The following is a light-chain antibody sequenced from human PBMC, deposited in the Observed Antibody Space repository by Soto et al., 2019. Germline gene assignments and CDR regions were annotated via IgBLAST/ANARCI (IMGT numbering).Light chain of an antibody. CDR3: QHYNSYSEA. Sequence: DIQVTQSPSTLSGSVGDRVTITCRPSQTISSWLAWYQQKPGKAPKLLIYRASTLKSGVPSRFSGSGSGTEFTLTISSLQPDDFATYYCQHYNSYSEAFGQGTKVE. J-gene: IGKJ1*01. V-gene: IGKV1-5*03. CDR1: QTISSW. CDR2: RAS.